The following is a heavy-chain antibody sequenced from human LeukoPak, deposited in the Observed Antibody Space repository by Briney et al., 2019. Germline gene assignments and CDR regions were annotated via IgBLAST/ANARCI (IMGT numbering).Heavy chain of an antibody. D-gene: IGHD2-2*02. J-gene: IGHJ6*03. CDR2: IIPILGIA. V-gene: IGHV1-69*02. Sequence: SVKVSCKASGGTFSSYTISWVRQAPGQGLEWMGRIIPILGIANYAQKFQGRVTITADKSTSTAYMELSSLRSEDTAVYYCARALGYCSSTSCYRGGFYMDVWGEGTTVTVSS. CDR1: GGTFSSYT. CDR3: ARALGYCSSTSCYRGGFYMDV.